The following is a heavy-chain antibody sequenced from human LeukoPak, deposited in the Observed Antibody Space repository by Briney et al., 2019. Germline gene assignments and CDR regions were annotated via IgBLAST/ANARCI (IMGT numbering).Heavy chain of an antibody. D-gene: IGHD3-22*01. CDR2: FDPEDGET. CDR1: GYTLTELS. V-gene: IGHV1-24*01. CDR3: ATGGPMIVVAPFDY. Sequence: ASVKVSCKVSGYTLTELSTHWVRQAPGKGLEWMGGFDPEDGETIYAQKFQGRVTMTEDTSTDTAYMELSSLRSEDTAVYYCATGGPMIVVAPFDYWGQGTLVTVSS. J-gene: IGHJ4*02.